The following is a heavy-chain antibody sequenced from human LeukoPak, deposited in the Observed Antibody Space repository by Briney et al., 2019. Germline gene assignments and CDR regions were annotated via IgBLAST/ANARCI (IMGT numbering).Heavy chain of an antibody. J-gene: IGHJ4*02. CDR2: IGTAGDT. D-gene: IGHD2-15*01. CDR3: ARGADTHFDY. V-gene: IGHV3-13*04. CDR1: GFTFSNYD. Sequence: GGSLRLSCAASGFTFSNYDMHWVRQATGKGLEWVSAIGTAGDTYYQGSVRGRSTMSRENAKNSLYLQMNSLTAGDTAVYYCARGADTHFDYWGQGILVTVSS.